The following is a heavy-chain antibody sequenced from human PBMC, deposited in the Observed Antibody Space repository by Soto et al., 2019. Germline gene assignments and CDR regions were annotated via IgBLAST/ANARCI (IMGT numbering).Heavy chain of an antibody. CDR3: VRGLITFGGRTYFDY. V-gene: IGHV1-2*04. J-gene: IGHJ4*02. D-gene: IGHD3-16*01. Sequence: ASVKVSCKASGYTFTAYYMHWVRQAPGQGLEWMGWINPNSGGTNYAQKFQDWVTMTWDTSISTAYMELSRLRSDDTAVYYCVRGLITFGGRTYFDYWGQGTLVTVSS. CDR1: GYTFTAYY. CDR2: INPNSGGT.